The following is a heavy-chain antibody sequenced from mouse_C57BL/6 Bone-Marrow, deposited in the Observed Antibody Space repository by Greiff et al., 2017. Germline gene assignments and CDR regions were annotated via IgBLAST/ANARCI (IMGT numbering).Heavy chain of an antibody. J-gene: IGHJ1*03. D-gene: IGHD1-1*01. V-gene: IGHV15-2*01. Sequence: QVQLQQSGSELRSPGSSVKLSCKDFDSEVFPIAYMSWVRQKPGHGFEWIGGILSNIGRTIYGEKFEDKATLDADTLSNTAYMQLSSLTSEDSAVDFCARWDYYYGSSCHWYLDVWGTGTTVTVSS. CDR3: ARWDYYYGSSCHWYLDV. CDR1: DSEVFPIAY. CDR2: ILSNIGRT.